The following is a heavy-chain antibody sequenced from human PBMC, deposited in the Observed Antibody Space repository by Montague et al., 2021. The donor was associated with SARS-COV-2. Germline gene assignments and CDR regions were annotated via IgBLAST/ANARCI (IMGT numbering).Heavy chain of an antibody. CDR3: ARGGRQGYGFRLGAFDS. V-gene: IGHV4-34*01. Sequence: SETLSLTCAVYGGSFSGYYWNWIRQPPGKRLEWIGEINHSGSTNYNPSLKSRVTMSVDTSKNQFSLKLSSVTAADTAVYYRARGGRQGYGFRLGAFDSWGQGTPVPVSP. D-gene: IGHD5-18*01. CDR2: INHSGST. J-gene: IGHJ4*01. CDR1: GGSFSGYY.